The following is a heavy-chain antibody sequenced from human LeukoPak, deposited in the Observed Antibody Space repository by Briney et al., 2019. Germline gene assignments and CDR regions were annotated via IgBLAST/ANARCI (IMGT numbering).Heavy chain of an antibody. CDR3: ARDPGIVGATVQH. CDR1: GGTFSSYA. J-gene: IGHJ1*01. D-gene: IGHD1-26*01. V-gene: IGHV1-69*13. Sequence: GASVKVSCKASGGTFSSYAIGWVRQAPGQGLEWMGGIIPIFGTANYAQKFKGRVTITADESTSTAYMELSSLRSEDTAVYYCARDPGIVGATVQHWGQGTLVTVSS. CDR2: IIPIFGTA.